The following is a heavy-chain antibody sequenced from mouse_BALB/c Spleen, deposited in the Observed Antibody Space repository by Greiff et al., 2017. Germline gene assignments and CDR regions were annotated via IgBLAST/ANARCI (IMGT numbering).Heavy chain of an antibody. V-gene: IGHV3-6*02. D-gene: IGHD3-3*01. J-gene: IGHJ3*01. CDR2: ISYDGSN. Sequence: EVQLQESGPGLVKPSQSLSLTCSVTGYSITSGYYWNWIRQFPGNKLEWMGYISYDGSNNYNPSLKNRISITRDTSKNQFFLKLNSVTTEDTATYYCARGATRGTWFAYWGQGTLVTVSA. CDR1: GYSITSGYY. CDR3: ARGATRGTWFAY.